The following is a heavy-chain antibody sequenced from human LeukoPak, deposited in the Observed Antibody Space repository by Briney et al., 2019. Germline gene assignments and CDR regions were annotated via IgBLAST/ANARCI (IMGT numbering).Heavy chain of an antibody. V-gene: IGHV3-53*01. CDR3: ARGSRVTTRLDAFDI. Sequence: GGSLRLSCAASGFTVSTTHMSWVRQTPGKGLEWVSTIYSGGSIYYADSVKGRFTISRDNSKNTLYLQMNSLRVEDTAVYYCARGSRVTTRLDAFDIWGQGTMVTVSS. D-gene: IGHD4-17*01. J-gene: IGHJ3*02. CDR2: IYSGGSI. CDR1: GFTVSTTH.